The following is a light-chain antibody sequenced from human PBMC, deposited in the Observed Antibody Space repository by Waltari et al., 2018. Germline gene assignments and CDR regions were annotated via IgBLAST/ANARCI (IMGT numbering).Light chain of an antibody. V-gene: IGLV3-9*01. Sequence: SYELTQPLSVSVALGQTATITCGGNNIGSKNVHWYQQSSGQAPVLVIYRDNNRPSGIPDRCSGSNSGNTATLTISRAQVGDEADYYCQVWDNSVVVFGGGTKLTVL. CDR3: QVWDNSVVV. J-gene: IGLJ3*02. CDR2: RDN. CDR1: NIGSKN.